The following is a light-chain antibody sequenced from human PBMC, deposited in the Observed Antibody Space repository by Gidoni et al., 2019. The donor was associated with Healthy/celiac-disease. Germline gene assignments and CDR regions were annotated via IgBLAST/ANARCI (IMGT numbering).Light chain of an antibody. Sequence: EIVMTRSPATLSVSQGERATLYCRASQSVGSNLAWYQQKPGQAPRLLIYGASTRATGIPARFSGSGSGTEFTLTISSLQSEDFAVYYCQQYNNWPPWTFGQGTKVEIK. CDR3: QQYNNWPPWT. V-gene: IGKV3-15*01. CDR2: GAS. J-gene: IGKJ1*01. CDR1: QSVGSN.